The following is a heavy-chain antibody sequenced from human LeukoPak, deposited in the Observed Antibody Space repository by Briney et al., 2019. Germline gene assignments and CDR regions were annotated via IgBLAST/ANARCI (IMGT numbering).Heavy chain of an antibody. D-gene: IGHD3-10*01. CDR1: GFTFSRYG. CDR3: AKGDFYGSGRDYYYYMDV. CDR2: ISGSGGRT. Sequence: GGTLRLSCAASGFTFSRYGMSWVRQAPGRGLEWVSAISGSGGRTYYADSVKGRFTISRDNSKNTLYLQMNSLRAEDTAVYNCAKGDFYGSGRDYYYYMDVWGKGTTVTISS. V-gene: IGHV3-23*01. J-gene: IGHJ6*03.